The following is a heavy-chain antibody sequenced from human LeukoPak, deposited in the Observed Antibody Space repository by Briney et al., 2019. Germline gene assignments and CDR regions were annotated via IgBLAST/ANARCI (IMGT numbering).Heavy chain of an antibody. CDR3: ARSISGSYSFDY. J-gene: IGHJ4*02. D-gene: IGHD1-26*01. CDR2: INGDGSST. Sequence: GGSLRLSCAASGFTLSSYWMHWVRQAPGKGLVWVSRINGDGSSTSYADSVKGRFTISRDNAKNTLFLRLNSLRAEDTAVYFCARSISGSYSFDYWGQGTLVTVPS. V-gene: IGHV3-74*01. CDR1: GFTLSSYW.